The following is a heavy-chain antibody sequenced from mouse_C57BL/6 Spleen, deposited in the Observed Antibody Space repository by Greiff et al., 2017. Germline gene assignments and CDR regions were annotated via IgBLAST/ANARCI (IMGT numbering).Heavy chain of an antibody. D-gene: IGHD2-4*01. CDR2: IHPSDSDT. CDR3: ALYYDYDGFAY. CDR1: GYTFTSYW. V-gene: IGHV1-74*01. J-gene: IGHJ3*01. Sequence: QVQLQQPGAELVKPGASVKVSCKASGYTFTSYWMHWVKQRPGQGLEWIGRIHPSDSDTNYNQKFKGKATLTVDKSSSTAYMQLSSLTSEDSAVYYCALYYDYDGFAYWGQGTLVTVSA.